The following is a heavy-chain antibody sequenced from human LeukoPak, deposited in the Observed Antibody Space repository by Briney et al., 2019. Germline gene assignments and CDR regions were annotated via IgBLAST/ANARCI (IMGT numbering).Heavy chain of an antibody. D-gene: IGHD6-13*01. J-gene: IGHJ5*02. V-gene: IGHV1-69*13. CDR3: ASRSSSYSAHNWFDP. CDR1: GGTFSSYA. Sequence: ASVKVSCKASGGTFSSYAISWVRQAPGQGLEWMGGIIPIFGTANYAQKFQGRVTITADESTSTAYMELSSLRSEDTAVYYCASRSSSYSAHNWFDPWGQGTLVTVSS. CDR2: IIPIFGTA.